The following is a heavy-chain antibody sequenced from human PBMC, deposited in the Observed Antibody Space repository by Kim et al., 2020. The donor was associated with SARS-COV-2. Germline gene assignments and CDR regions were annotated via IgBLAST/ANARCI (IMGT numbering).Heavy chain of an antibody. CDR3: AKDGVWGSYRPPGDY. J-gene: IGHJ4*02. Sequence: GGSLRLSCAASGFTFSSYGMHWVRQAPGKGLERVAVISYDGSNKYYADSVKGRFTISRDNSKNTLYLQMNSLTAEDTAVYYCAKDGVWGSYRPPGDYWGQGTLVTVSS. CDR1: GFTFSSYG. CDR2: ISYDGSNK. V-gene: IGHV3-30*18. D-gene: IGHD3-16*02.